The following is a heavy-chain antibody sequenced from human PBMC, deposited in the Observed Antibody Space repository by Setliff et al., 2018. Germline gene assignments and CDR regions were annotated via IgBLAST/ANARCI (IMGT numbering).Heavy chain of an antibody. V-gene: IGHV7-4-1*01. CDR3: ARGSRFGTIVYRGDYYLDV. CDR2: INTNTGNP. CDR1: GYTFSTYA. J-gene: IGHJ6*03. D-gene: IGHD3-10*01. Sequence: ASVKVSCKGSGYTFSTYAIIWMRQAPGQGLEWMGWINTNTGNPSYAQGFTGRFVFSLDTSVSTAYLQIGSLKAEDTAIYYCARGSRFGTIVYRGDYYLDVWGKGTTVTVSS.